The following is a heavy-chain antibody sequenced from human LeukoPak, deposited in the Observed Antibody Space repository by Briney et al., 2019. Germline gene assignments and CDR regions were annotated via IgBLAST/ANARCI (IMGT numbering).Heavy chain of an antibody. J-gene: IGHJ4*02. CDR3: AREGQLVQRRYYFDY. CDR2: IKQDGSEK. V-gene: IGHV3-7*01. Sequence: VGSLRLSCAASGFTFSSYWMSWGRQAPGRGLEWGANIKQDGSEKYYVDSVKGRFTISRDNAKNSLYLQMNSLRAEDTAVYYCAREGQLVQRRYYFDYWGQGTLVTVSS. CDR1: GFTFSSYW. D-gene: IGHD6-13*01.